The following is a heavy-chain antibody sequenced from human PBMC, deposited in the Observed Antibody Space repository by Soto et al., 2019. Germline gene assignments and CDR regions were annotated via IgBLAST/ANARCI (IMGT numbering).Heavy chain of an antibody. CDR3: AKDGGSYDSSGYFPTGPVIVPEYFHH. V-gene: IGHV3-23*01. CDR1: GFAFGSYA. D-gene: IGHD3-22*01. CDR2: MSGGGTNT. Sequence: PGGSLRLSCAASGFAFGSYAMTWVRQAPGKGLEWVSSMSGGGTNTYYADSVKGRFTISRDNSKNTLYLQMNSLRAEDTAVYYCAKDGGSYDSSGYFPTGPVIVPEYFHHWGQGTLVTVSS. J-gene: IGHJ1*01.